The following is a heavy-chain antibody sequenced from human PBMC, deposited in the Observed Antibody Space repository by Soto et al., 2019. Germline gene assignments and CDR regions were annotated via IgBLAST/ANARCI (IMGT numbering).Heavy chain of an antibody. J-gene: IGHJ6*02. CDR2: IWYDGSNK. Sequence: QVQLVESGGGVVQPGRSLRLSCAASGFTFSSYGMHWVRQAPGKGLEWVAVIWYDGSNKYYADSVKGRFTISRDNSKNTLYLQMNSLRAEDTAVYYCASLAVADYYYCGMDVWGQGTTVTVSS. D-gene: IGHD6-19*01. CDR3: ASLAVADYYYCGMDV. V-gene: IGHV3-33*01. CDR1: GFTFSSYG.